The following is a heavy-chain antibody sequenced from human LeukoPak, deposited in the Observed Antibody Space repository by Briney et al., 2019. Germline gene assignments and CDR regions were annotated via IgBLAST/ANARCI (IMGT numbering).Heavy chain of an antibody. Sequence: ASETLSLTCTVSGGSISSSSYYWGWIRQPPGKGLEWIGSIYYSGSTYYNPSLKSRVTISVYTSKNQFSLKLSSVTAADTAVYYCARRGGSGSYRIDYWGQGTLVTVSS. CDR1: GGSISSSSYY. V-gene: IGHV4-39*01. D-gene: IGHD3-10*01. CDR2: IYYSGST. J-gene: IGHJ4*02. CDR3: ARRGGSGSYRIDY.